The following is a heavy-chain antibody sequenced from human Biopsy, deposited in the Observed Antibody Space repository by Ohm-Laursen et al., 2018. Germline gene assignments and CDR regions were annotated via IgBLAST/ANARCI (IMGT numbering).Heavy chain of an antibody. J-gene: IGHJ4*02. CDR3: ARDLLEWSLPS. D-gene: IGHD3-3*01. V-gene: IGHV1-2*02. CDR2: IYPNSGDT. Sequence: GASVKVSCKASGGAFLGYYLHWVRQAPGQGLEWMGSIYPNSGDTDFAQKFQGRVSMTRDTSVSTAYLELSSLRSDDTAIYYCARDLLEWSLPSWGQGTLVTVSS. CDR1: GGAFLGYY.